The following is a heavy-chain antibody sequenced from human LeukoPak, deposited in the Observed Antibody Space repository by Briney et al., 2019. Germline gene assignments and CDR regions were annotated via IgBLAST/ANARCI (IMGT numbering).Heavy chain of an antibody. CDR2: INHSGST. CDR3: ARGRVSAYSGSYGY. J-gene: IGHJ4*02. D-gene: IGHD1-26*01. Sequence: SETLSLTCAVYGGSFSGYYWSWIRQPPGKGLEWIGEINHSGSTNYNPSLKSRVTISVDTSKNQFSLKLSPVTAADTAVYYCARGRVSAYSGSYGYWGQGTLVTVSS. V-gene: IGHV4-34*01. CDR1: GGSFSGYY.